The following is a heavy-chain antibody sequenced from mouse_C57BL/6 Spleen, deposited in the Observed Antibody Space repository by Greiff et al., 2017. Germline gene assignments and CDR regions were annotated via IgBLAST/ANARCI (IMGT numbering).Heavy chain of an antibody. V-gene: IGHV5-9*01. CDR1: GFTFSSYT. D-gene: IGHD2-5*01. J-gene: IGHJ4*01. CDR2: ISGGGGNT. CDR3: ASTYSNPYYYARDY. Sequence: EVQRVESGGGLVQPGGSLKLSCAASGFTFSSYTMSWVRQTPEKRLEWVATISGGGGNTYYPDSVKGRFTISRDNAKNTLYLQMSSLRAEDTALYYCASTYSNPYYYARDYWGQGTSGTVSS.